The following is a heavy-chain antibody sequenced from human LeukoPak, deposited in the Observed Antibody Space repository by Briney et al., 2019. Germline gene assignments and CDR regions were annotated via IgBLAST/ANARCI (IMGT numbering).Heavy chain of an antibody. Sequence: GGSLRPSCAASGFTFSSYEMNWVRQAPGKGLEWVSYISSSSSTIYYADSVKGRFTISRDNAKNSLYLQMNSLRAEDTAVYYCARDRLDGCSSTSCYSDWGQGTLVTVSS. J-gene: IGHJ4*02. D-gene: IGHD2-2*01. CDR1: GFTFSSYE. CDR2: ISSSSSTI. CDR3: ARDRLDGCSSTSCYSD. V-gene: IGHV3-48*03.